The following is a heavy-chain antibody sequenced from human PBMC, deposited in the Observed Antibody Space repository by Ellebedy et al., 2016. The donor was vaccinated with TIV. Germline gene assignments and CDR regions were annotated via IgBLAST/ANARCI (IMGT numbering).Heavy chain of an antibody. Sequence: MPSETLSLTCAVYGGSFSGYYWSWIRQPPGKGLEWIGEINHSGSTNYNPSLKSRVTISVDTSKNQFSLKLSSVTAADTAVYYCAIHQYSGSPAPWAFDIWGQGTMVTVSS. D-gene: IGHD1-26*01. CDR2: INHSGST. CDR3: AIHQYSGSPAPWAFDI. CDR1: GGSFSGYY. V-gene: IGHV4-34*01. J-gene: IGHJ3*02.